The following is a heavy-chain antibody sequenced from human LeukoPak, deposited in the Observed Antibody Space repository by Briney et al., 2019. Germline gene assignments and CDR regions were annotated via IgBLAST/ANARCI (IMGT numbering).Heavy chain of an antibody. V-gene: IGHV3-23*01. CDR3: ARVVGSIWFGEFRFDP. D-gene: IGHD3-10*01. CDR2: ISGSGGST. J-gene: IGHJ5*02. CDR1: GFTFISYA. Sequence: GGSLRLSCAASGFTFISYAMSWVRQAPVKGLEWVSIISGSGGSTYYADSVKGRFTISRDNSKNSLYLQMNSPRAEDTAVYYCARVVGSIWFGEFRFDPWGQGTLVTVSS.